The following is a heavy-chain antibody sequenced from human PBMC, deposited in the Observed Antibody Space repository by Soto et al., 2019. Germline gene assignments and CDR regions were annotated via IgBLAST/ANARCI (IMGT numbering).Heavy chain of an antibody. J-gene: IGHJ4*02. CDR3: TRGRYYDSSGPDY. CDR2: IRSKAYGGTT. D-gene: IGHD3-22*01. Sequence: GGSLRLSCTASGFTFGDYAMSWVRQAPGKGLGWVGFIRSKAYGGTTEYAASVKGRFTISRDDSKSIAYLQMNSLKTEDTAVYYCTRGRYYDSSGPDYWGQGTLVTVSS. V-gene: IGHV3-49*04. CDR1: GFTFGDYA.